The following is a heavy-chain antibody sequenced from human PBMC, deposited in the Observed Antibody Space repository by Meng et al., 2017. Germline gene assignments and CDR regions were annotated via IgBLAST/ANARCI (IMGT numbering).Heavy chain of an antibody. J-gene: IGHJ5*02. V-gene: IGHV4-39*07. CDR1: VGSISSSSYY. CDR3: ARICYDSSGYSPYNWFDP. D-gene: IGHD3-22*01. CDR2: IYYSGST. Sequence: LQESGPVLVKPSETPSPPCTVSVGSISSSSYYWGWIRQPPGKGLEWIGSIYYSGSTYYNPSLKSRVTISVDTSKNQFSLKLSSVTAADTAVYYCARICYDSSGYSPYNWFDPWGQGTLVTVSS.